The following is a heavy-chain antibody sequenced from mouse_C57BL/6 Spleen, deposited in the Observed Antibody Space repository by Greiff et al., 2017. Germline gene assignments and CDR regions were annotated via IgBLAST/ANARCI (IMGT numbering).Heavy chain of an antibody. D-gene: IGHD1-1*01. CDR2: INPSNGGT. CDR1: GYTFTSYW. Sequence: QVQLKQPGTELVKPGASVKLSCKASGYTFTSYWMHWVKQRPGQGLEWIGNINPSNGGTNYNEKFKSKATLTVDKSSSTAYMQLSSLTSEDSAVYYCARSAYYGSSPWYFDVWGTGTTVTVSS. J-gene: IGHJ1*03. V-gene: IGHV1-53*01. CDR3: ARSAYYGSSPWYFDV.